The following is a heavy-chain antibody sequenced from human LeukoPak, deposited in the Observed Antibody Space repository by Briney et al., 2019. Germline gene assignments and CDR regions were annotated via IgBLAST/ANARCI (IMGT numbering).Heavy chain of an antibody. CDR2: ISPPGGTT. D-gene: IGHD5-18*01. Sequence: GGSLRLSCAASGFTSSNHAMSWFRQAPGKGLEWVSAISPPGGTTYFADSVKGRFTISRDNSKNTLYLQMNSLRAGDTAIYYCAREYSYGYDDWFDPWGQGTLVTVSS. V-gene: IGHV3-23*01. CDR3: AREYSYGYDDWFDP. CDR1: GFTSSNHA. J-gene: IGHJ5*02.